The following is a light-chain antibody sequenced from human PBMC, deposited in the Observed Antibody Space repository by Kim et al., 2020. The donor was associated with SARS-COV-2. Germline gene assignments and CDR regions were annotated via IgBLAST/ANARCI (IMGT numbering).Light chain of an antibody. J-gene: IGLJ3*02. CDR1: GSDGGAYNC. CDR2: EGN. CDR3: CSYAGSSTWV. V-gene: IGLV2-23*01. Sequence: GKLITISGNGTGSDGGAYNCVSGYQQYPGKGPKLIIYEGNKRAPGVSGRFSGSKSGSWASLTISGLQPEDEADYHCCSYAGSSTWVFGGGTQLTVL.